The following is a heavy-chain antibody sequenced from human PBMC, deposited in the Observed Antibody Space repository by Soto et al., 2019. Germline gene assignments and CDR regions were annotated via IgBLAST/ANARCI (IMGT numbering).Heavy chain of an antibody. J-gene: IGHJ6*02. D-gene: IGHD5-18*01. V-gene: IGHV3-48*03. Sequence: EVQLVESGGGLAQPGGSLRLSCAASGFTFSSFEMNWVRQAPGQGLEWLSYIGGSGYTIYYADSMKGRFTISRDNARNSLYLQMNSLRAEDTAVYYCAREREEWNTAMGRYFHYGLDVWGQGTTVTVSS. CDR3: AREREEWNTAMGRYFHYGLDV. CDR1: GFTFSSFE. CDR2: IGGSGYTI.